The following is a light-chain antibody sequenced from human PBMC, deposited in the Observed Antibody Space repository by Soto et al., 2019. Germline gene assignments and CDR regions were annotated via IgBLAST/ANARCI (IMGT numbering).Light chain of an antibody. Sequence: EIVLTQSPATLSLSPGERATLSCRASQTLTSGYLAWYQQKPGQAPRLLIYGVSTGATGIPDRFSGSGSGTDFTRTISTLEPEDFAVDDWPVYCSASKTFGQGTRVEF. V-gene: IGKV3-20*01. J-gene: IGKJ1*01. CDR2: GVS. CDR3: PVYCSASKT. CDR1: QTLTSGY.